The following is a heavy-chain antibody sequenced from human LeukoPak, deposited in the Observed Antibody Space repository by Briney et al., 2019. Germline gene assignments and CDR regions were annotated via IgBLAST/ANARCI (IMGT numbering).Heavy chain of an antibody. CDR2: IYYSGST. D-gene: IGHD3-10*01. V-gene: IGHV4-39*01. Sequence: SETLSLTCTVSGGSISSSSYYWGWIRQPPGKGLEWIGSIYYSGSTYYNPSLKSRVTISVDTSKNQFSLKLSSVTAADTAVYYCARSITMVRGPRFDPWGQGTLVTVSS. CDR3: ARSITMVRGPRFDP. CDR1: GGSISSSSYY. J-gene: IGHJ5*02.